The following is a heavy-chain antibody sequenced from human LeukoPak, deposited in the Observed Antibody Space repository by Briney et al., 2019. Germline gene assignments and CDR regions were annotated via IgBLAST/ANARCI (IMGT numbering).Heavy chain of an antibody. CDR2: IIPILGIA. Sequence: SVKVSCKASGGTFISYTISWVRQAPGQGLEWMGRIIPILGIANYAQKFQGRVTITADKSTSTAYMELSSLRSEDTAVYYCASSDCSGGSCYPFDYWGQGTLVTVSS. V-gene: IGHV1-69*02. J-gene: IGHJ4*02. D-gene: IGHD2-15*01. CDR3: ASSDCSGGSCYPFDY. CDR1: GGTFISYT.